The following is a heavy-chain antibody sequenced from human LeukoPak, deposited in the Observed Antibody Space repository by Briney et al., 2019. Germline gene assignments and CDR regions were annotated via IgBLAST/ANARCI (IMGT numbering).Heavy chain of an antibody. CDR1: GFTFSSYA. CDR2: ISGSGGST. J-gene: IGHJ4*02. CDR3: AKDTYYDSSGSPYYFDY. V-gene: IGHV3-23*01. Sequence: GGSLRLSCAASGFTFSSYAMSWVRQAPGKGLEWVSAISGSGGSTYYADSVKGRFTISRDNSKNTLYLQMNSLRADDTAVYYCAKDTYYDSSGSPYYFDYWGQGTLVTVSS. D-gene: IGHD3-22*01.